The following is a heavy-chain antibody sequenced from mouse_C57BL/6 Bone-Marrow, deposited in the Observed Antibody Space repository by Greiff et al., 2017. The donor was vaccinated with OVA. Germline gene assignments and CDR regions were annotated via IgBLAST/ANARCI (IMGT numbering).Heavy chain of an antibody. CDR3: AREGVYPWFAY. Sequence: VQLQRPGAELVKPGASVKLSCKASGYTFTSYWMHWVKQRPGQGLEWIGMIHPNSGSTNYNEKFKSKATLTVDKSSSTAYMQLSSLTSEDSAVYYCAREGVYPWFAYWGQGTLVTVSA. CDR1: GYTFTSYW. D-gene: IGHD1-3*01. J-gene: IGHJ3*01. V-gene: IGHV1-64*01. CDR2: IHPNSGST.